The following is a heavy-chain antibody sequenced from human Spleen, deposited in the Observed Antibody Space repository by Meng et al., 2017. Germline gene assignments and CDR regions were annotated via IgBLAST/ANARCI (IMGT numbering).Heavy chain of an antibody. Sequence: GESLKISCAASGFTFSSYAMSWVRQAPGQGLEWVSAISGSGGSTYYADSVKGRFTISRDNSKNTLYLQLNSLRAEDTAVYYCARDEDISAAGYLLGNFWGQGTLVTVSS. V-gene: IGHV3-23*01. CDR2: ISGSGGST. CDR3: ARDEDISAAGYLLGNF. D-gene: IGHD6-13*01. CDR1: GFTFSSYA. J-gene: IGHJ4*02.